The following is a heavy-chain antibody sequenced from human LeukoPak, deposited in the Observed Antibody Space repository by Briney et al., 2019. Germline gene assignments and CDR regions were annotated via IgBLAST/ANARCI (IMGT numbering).Heavy chain of an antibody. D-gene: IGHD3-22*01. Sequence: GGSLRLSCAASGFTFSSYGMHWVRQAPGKGLEWVAVIWYDGSNKYCADSVKGRFTISRDNSKNTLYLQMNSLRAKDTAVYYCARGSANYYYDSSGYYLTDYWGQGTLVTVSS. J-gene: IGHJ4*02. CDR1: GFTFSSYG. CDR3: ARGSANYYYDSSGYYLTDY. V-gene: IGHV3-33*01. CDR2: IWYDGSNK.